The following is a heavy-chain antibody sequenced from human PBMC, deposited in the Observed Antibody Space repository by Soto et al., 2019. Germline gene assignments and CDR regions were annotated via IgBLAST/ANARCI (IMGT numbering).Heavy chain of an antibody. J-gene: IGHJ6*02. D-gene: IGHD3-9*01. V-gene: IGHV4-59*01. Sequence: SETLSLTCTVSGGSISSYYWSWIRQPPGKGLDWIGYMYYGGRTNYNPSLKSRVTISVDTSKMQVSLKLSSVTAADTAVYYRAREAADILTGYPSVSYGIDVWGQGTTVTSP. CDR3: AREAADILTGYPSVSYGIDV. CDR1: GGSISSYY. CDR2: MYYGGRT.